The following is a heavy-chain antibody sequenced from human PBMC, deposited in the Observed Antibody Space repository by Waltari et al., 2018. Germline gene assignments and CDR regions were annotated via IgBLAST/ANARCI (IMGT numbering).Heavy chain of an antibody. V-gene: IGHV3-30-3*01. Sequence: QVQLVESGGGVVQPGRSLRLSCAASGFTFSSYAMHWVRQAPGKGLEWVAVISYDGSNKYYADSVKGRFTISRDNSKNTLYLQMNSLRAEDTAVYYCARDTISVAGWDYWGQGTLVTVSS. CDR3: ARDTISVAGWDY. CDR2: ISYDGSNK. D-gene: IGHD6-19*01. J-gene: IGHJ4*02. CDR1: GFTFSSYA.